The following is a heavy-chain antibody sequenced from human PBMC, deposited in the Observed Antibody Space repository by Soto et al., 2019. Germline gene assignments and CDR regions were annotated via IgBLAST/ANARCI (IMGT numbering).Heavy chain of an antibody. J-gene: IGHJ5*02. D-gene: IGHD3-22*01. CDR3: ARGEDYYDSSGYYWFDP. CDR1: GGTFSSYA. CDR2: IIPIFGTA. V-gene: IGHV1-69*01. Sequence: QVQLVQSGAEVKKPGSSVKVSCKASGGTFSSYAIGWVRQAPGQGLEWMGGIIPIFGTANYAQKFQGRVTITADESTSTAYMELSSLRSEDTAVYYCARGEDYYDSSGYYWFDPWGQGTLVTVSS.